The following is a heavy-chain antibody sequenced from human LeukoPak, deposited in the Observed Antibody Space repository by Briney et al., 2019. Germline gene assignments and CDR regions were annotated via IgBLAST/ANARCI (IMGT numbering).Heavy chain of an antibody. V-gene: IGHV4-34*01. J-gene: IGHJ4*02. CDR1: GGSFSGYY. Sequence: SETLSLTCAVYGGSFSGYYWGWIRQPPGKGLEWIASIYYSGSTYYNPSLKSRVTISVDTSKSQFSLKLSSVTAADTAAYYCARVPAEQQLVHGADYWGPGTLVTVSS. CDR3: ARVPAEQQLVHGADY. D-gene: IGHD6-13*01. CDR2: IYYSGST.